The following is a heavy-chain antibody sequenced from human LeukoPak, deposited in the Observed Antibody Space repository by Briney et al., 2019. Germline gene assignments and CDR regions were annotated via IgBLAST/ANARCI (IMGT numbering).Heavy chain of an antibody. CDR2: IYYNGST. CDR3: ARGDSSSWYPDPHPPDY. D-gene: IGHD6-13*01. CDR1: GGSISSGDYY. Sequence: SETLSLTCTVSGGSISSGDYYWSWIRQPPGKGLEWIVYIYYNGSTYYNPSLKSRVTISVDTSNNQFSLKLSSVTAADTAVYYCARGDSSSWYPDPHPPDYWGQGTLVTVSS. J-gene: IGHJ4*02. V-gene: IGHV4-30-4*01.